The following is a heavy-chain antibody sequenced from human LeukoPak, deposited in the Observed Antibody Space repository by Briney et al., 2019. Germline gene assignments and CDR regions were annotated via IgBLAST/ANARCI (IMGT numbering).Heavy chain of an antibody. CDR2: IIPKFGTA. V-gene: IGHV1-69*05. Sequence: GASVRVSCKASGYTFNNYGFSWVRQAPGQGLEWMGGIIPKFGTAHYAQKFQGRVTLTTDESTSTAYMEMSSLRSDGTAVYYCARDDSDIVASDHWGQGTRVTVSS. D-gene: IGHD2-21*01. CDR3: ARDDSDIVASDH. J-gene: IGHJ4*02. CDR1: GYTFNNYG.